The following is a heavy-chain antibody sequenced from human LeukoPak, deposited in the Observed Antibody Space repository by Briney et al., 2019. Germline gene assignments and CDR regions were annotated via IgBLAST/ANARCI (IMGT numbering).Heavy chain of an antibody. V-gene: IGHV3-30-3*01. D-gene: IGHD3-16*01. CDR1: GFTFSSYA. Sequence: GGSLRLSCAASGFTFSSYAMHWVRQAPGKGLEWVAVISYDGSNKYYADSVKGRFTISRDNSKNTLYLQMNSLRAEDTAVYYCARVNVCPRCHFDYWGQGTLVTVSS. J-gene: IGHJ4*02. CDR2: ISYDGSNK. CDR3: ARVNVCPRCHFDY.